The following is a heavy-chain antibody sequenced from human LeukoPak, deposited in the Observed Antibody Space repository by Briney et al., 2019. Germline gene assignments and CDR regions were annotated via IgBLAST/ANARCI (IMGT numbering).Heavy chain of an antibody. Sequence: PSETLSLTCTVSGGSISSHYWSWIRQPPGKGLEWIGYIYYSGSTNYNPSLKSRVTISVDTSKNQFSLKLSSVTAADTVVYYCARTMCSSTSCYTSSDIWGQGTMVTVSS. CDR2: IYYSGST. CDR3: ARTMCSSTSCYTSSDI. J-gene: IGHJ3*02. V-gene: IGHV4-59*11. CDR1: GGSISSHY. D-gene: IGHD2-2*02.